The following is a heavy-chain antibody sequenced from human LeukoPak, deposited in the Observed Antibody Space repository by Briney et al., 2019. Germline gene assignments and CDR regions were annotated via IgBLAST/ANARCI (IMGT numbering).Heavy chain of an antibody. J-gene: IGHJ6*03. CDR1: GFTFSSYW. V-gene: IGHV3-74*01. Sequence: GGSLRLSCAASGFTFSSYWMHWVRQAPGKGLVWVSRINSDGSSTSYADSVKGRFTISRDNAKNSLYLQVNSLRAEDTAVYYCARVGSGYDYIWYYYYYMDVWGKGTTVTVSS. D-gene: IGHD5-12*01. CDR2: INSDGSST. CDR3: ARVGSGYDYIWYYYYYMDV.